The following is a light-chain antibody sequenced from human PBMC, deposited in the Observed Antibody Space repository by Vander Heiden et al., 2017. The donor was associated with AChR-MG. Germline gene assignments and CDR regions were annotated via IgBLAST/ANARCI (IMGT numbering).Light chain of an antibody. CDR2: DAS. CDR1: QSVSSY. Sequence: EIVLTQSPATLSLSPGERATLPCRASQSVSSYLAWYQQKPGQAPRLLIYDASNSATGIPARFSGSGSGTDFTLTISSLEPEDFAVYYCQQRSNWLWTFGQGTKVEIK. J-gene: IGKJ1*01. V-gene: IGKV3-11*01. CDR3: QQRSNWLWT.